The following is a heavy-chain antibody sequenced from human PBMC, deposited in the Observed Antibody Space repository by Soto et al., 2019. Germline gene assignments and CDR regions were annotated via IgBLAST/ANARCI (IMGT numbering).Heavy chain of an antibody. D-gene: IGHD6-13*01. CDR1: GFTFSGSA. V-gene: IGHV3-73*01. Sequence: PGGSLRLSCAASGFTFSGSAMHWVRQASGKGLEWVGRIRSKANSYATAYAASLKGRFTISRDDSKNTAYLQMNSLKTEDTAVYYCTRQPFQQLVRSETSYYYYGMDVWGQGTTVTVSS. J-gene: IGHJ6*02. CDR3: TRQPFQQLVRSETSYYYYGMDV. CDR2: IRSKANSYAT.